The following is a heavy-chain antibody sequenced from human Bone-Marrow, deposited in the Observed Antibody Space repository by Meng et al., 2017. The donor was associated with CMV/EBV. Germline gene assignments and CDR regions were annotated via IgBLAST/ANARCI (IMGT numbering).Heavy chain of an antibody. V-gene: IGHV1-69*10. D-gene: IGHD6-13*01. CDR3: ATPGIAAAGTVLYERNRRYYFDY. CDR2: IIPILGIA. J-gene: IGHJ4*02. CDR1: GGTFSSYA. Sequence: SVKVSCKASGGTFSSYAISWVRQAPGQGLEWMGGIIPILGIANYAQKFRGRVTITADKSTSTAYMELSSLRSEDTAVYYCATPGIAAAGTVLYERNRRYYFDYWGQGTLVTVSS.